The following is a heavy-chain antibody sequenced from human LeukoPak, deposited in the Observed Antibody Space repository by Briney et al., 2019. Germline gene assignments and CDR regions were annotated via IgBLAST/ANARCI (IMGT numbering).Heavy chain of an antibody. J-gene: IGHJ4*02. CDR3: ARHARVATPWYYFDY. D-gene: IGHD5-12*01. V-gene: IGHV4-4*02. CDR1: GGSISRTNW. CDR2: IYYSGST. Sequence: SGTLSLTCAVSGGSISRTNWWSWVRQPPGKGLEWIGYIYYSGSTNYNPSLKSRVTISVDTSKNQFSLKLSSVTAADTAVYYCARHARVATPWYYFDYWGQGTLVTVSS.